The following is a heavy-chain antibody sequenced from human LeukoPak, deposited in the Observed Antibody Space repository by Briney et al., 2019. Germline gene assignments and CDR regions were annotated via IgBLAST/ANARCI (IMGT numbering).Heavy chain of an antibody. CDR3: AKEHVDQRLTYYYYYYMDV. D-gene: IGHD3/OR15-3a*01. CDR1: GFTFSSYG. J-gene: IGHJ6*03. Sequence: GGSLRLSCAASGFTFSSYGMHWVRQAPGKGLEWVAFIRYDGSNKYYADSVKGRFTISRDNSKNTLYLQMNSLRAEDTAVYYCAKEHVDQRLTYYYYYYMDVWGKGTTVTISS. V-gene: IGHV3-30*02. CDR2: IRYDGSNK.